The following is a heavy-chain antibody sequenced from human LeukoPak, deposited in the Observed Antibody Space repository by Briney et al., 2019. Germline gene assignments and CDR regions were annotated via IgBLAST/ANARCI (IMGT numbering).Heavy chain of an antibody. V-gene: IGHV1-2*02. CDR3: ARDRVLRFLEWLPSV. D-gene: IGHD3-3*01. CDR1: GYTFTGYY. CDR2: INPNSGGT. Sequence: ASVKVSCKASGYTFTGYYMHWVRQAPGQGLEWMGWINPNSGGTNYAQKFQGRVTMTRDTSISTAYMELSRLRSDDTAVYYCARDRVLRFLEWLPSVWGQGTLVTVSS. J-gene: IGHJ4*02.